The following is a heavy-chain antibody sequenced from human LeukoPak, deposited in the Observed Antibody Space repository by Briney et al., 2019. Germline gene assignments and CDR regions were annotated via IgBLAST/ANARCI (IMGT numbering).Heavy chain of an antibody. CDR1: GSIFTSYW. CDR3: SRVPGRSGWCDY. V-gene: IGHV5-51*01. D-gene: IGHD6-19*01. CDR2: IYPGDSDT. J-gene: IGHJ4*02. Sequence: GASLQISCKGSGSIFTSYWIGWVRQLPGKGLEWMGIIYPGDSDTKYSPSFQGQVTISADKSISTAYLQWSRLKASDTAMYYCSRVPGRSGWCDYWGQGTLVTVSS.